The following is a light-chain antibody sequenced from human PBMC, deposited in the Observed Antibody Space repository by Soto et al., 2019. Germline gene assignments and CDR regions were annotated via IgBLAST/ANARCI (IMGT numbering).Light chain of an antibody. J-gene: IGKJ1*01. CDR2: SAF. CDR1: QSISNS. CDR3: QQHNKRPPWT. V-gene: IGKV3-15*01. Sequence: IVLTQSPTALPSYRGQRSTHSCMASQSISNSLAWYQQKPGEVARLVIYSAFTRATGITARCSGSGSGTEYTLSISSLRSADFAVYYCQQHNKRPPWTFGQGTKVDI.